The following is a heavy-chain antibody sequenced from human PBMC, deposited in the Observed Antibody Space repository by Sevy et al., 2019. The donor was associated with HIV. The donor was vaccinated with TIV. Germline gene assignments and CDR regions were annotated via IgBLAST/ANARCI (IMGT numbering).Heavy chain of an antibody. D-gene: IGHD3-16*01. V-gene: IGHV3-7*01. CDR2: IKGDGSDK. Sequence: GGSLRLSCAASGFTFSVYWMNWVRQAPGKGLEWVANIKGDGSDKHYVDSVEGRFTISRDNGKNLLYLQMNSLRVEDTAVYYCAHETFGRFDSWGQGTLVTVS. J-gene: IGHJ4*02. CDR1: GFTFSVYW. CDR3: AHETFGRFDS.